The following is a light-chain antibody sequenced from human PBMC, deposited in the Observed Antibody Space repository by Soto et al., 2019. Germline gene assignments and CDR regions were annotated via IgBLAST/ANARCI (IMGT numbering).Light chain of an antibody. CDR2: AAS. J-gene: IGKJ2*01. V-gene: IGKV1-39*01. CDR1: QSISSY. Sequence: DIQMPQSPSSLSASVGDRVTITCRASQSISSYLNWYQQKPGKAPKLLLYAASSMQSVVPSRYRGSGYGTEFTLTISFLQPEDFATYYCQPSYTSPRAFGQGTKLEIK. CDR3: QPSYTSPRA.